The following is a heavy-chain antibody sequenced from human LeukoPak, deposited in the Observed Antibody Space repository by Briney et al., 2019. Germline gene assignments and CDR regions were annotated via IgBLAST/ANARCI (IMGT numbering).Heavy chain of an antibody. CDR1: GFTISTYG. Sequence: GGSLRLSCAASGFTISTYGMNWVRQAPGEGLEWVSHISGSDSLKYYADSVKGRFTISRDNAKNTLYLQMNTLRAEDTAVYYCAKEEYYGSGSYMRYCYYYDMDVWGKGTTVTVSS. V-gene: IGHV3-48*03. CDR2: ISGSDSLK. J-gene: IGHJ6*04. D-gene: IGHD3-10*01. CDR3: AKEEYYGSGSYMRYCYYYDMDV.